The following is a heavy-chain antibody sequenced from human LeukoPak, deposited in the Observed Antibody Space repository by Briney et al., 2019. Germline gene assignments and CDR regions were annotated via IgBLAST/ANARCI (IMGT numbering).Heavy chain of an antibody. V-gene: IGHV3-11*04. CDR3: ARAKSGYEEYFDY. J-gene: IGHJ4*02. CDR1: GFTFSAHY. D-gene: IGHD5-12*01. CDR2: ISSSGSTI. Sequence: PGGSLRLSCVASGFTFSAHYMDWVRQAPGKGLEWVSYISSSGSTIYYADSVKGRFTISRDNAKNSLYLQMNSLRAEDTAVYYCARAKSGYEEYFDYWGQGTLVTVSS.